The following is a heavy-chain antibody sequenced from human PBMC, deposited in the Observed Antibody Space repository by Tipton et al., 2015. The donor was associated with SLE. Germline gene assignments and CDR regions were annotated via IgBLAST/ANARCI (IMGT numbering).Heavy chain of an antibody. CDR3: ARDPVSSWVAGAFDI. D-gene: IGHD6-13*01. V-gene: IGHV3-66*01. Sequence: SLRLSCAASGFTVSNDYMSWVRQAPGKGLECISDIYAGGETHYENSVKGRFTISRDNSKNTLYLQMNSLRAEDTAVYYCARDPVSSWVAGAFDIWGQGTVVTVSS. CDR2: IYAGGET. J-gene: IGHJ3*02. CDR1: GFTVSNDY.